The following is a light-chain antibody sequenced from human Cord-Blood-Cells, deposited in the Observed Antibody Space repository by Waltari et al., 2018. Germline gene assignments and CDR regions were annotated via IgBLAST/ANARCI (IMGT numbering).Light chain of an antibody. J-gene: IGLJ2*01. CDR1: SSNIGSTT. CDR3: AAWDDSLNGVV. CDR2: SNN. Sequence: QSVLTQPPSASGTPGQGVTISCSGSSSNIGSTTVNWYQQLPGTAPKHLIYSNNQRPSGVPDRFSGSKSGTSASLAISGLQSEDEADYYCAAWDDSLNGVVFGGGTKLTVL. V-gene: IGLV1-44*01.